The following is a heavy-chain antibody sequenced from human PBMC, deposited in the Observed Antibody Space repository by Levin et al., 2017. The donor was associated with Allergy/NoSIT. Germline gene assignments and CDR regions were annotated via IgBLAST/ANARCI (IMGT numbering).Heavy chain of an antibody. Sequence: ETLSLTCAASGFTFSSYSMNWVRQAPGKGLDWVTSISSSGTYIYYADSVKGRFTVSRDNAKNSVYLQMDNLRAEDTAVYFCAKSVAARLDWFDPWGQGTLVTVSS. CDR2: ISSSGTYI. D-gene: IGHD6-6*01. J-gene: IGHJ5*02. V-gene: IGHV3-21*01. CDR1: GFTFSSYS. CDR3: AKSVAARLDWFDP.